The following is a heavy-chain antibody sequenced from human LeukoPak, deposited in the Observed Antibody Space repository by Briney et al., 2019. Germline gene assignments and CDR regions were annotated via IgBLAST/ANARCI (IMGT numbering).Heavy chain of an antibody. Sequence: SGGSLRLSCAASGFSFSRFGMNWVRQAPGKGLEWVSAISGSGGSTYYADSVKGRFTISRDNSKNTLYLQMNSLRAEDTAVYYCAKGGGRYPNYFDYWGQGILVTVSS. CDR3: AKGGGRYPNYFDY. D-gene: IGHD1-26*01. V-gene: IGHV3-23*01. CDR1: GFSFSRFG. J-gene: IGHJ4*02. CDR2: ISGSGGST.